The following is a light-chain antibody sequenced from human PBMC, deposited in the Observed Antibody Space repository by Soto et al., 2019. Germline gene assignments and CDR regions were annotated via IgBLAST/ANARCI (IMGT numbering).Light chain of an antibody. CDR3: IAYRGSDTSYV. Sequence: QSALAQPPSASGSPGQSVTITCTGTNSEIGSYNYVAWYQQFPGNNPKLIIYEVRNRPSGVYFRFSGSKSGNTASLTISGLQAEDEADYYCIAYRGSDTSYVFGTVTKLAVL. V-gene: IGLV2-8*01. CDR1: NSEIGSYNY. J-gene: IGLJ1*01. CDR2: EVR.